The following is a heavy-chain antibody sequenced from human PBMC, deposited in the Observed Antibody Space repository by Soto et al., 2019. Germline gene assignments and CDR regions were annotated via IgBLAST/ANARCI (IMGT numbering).Heavy chain of an antibody. V-gene: IGHV1-3*01. CDR2: INGGKGNT. D-gene: IGHD1-1*01. CDR1: GYSFSTYA. CDR3: ARGKGMEENYYYHGMDV. Sequence: ASVKVSCKASGYSFSTYAMHWVRQAPGQGLEWMGWINGGKGNTKYSQKFKDRATISRDTSASTGYMELSSLRSDDTAVYYCARGKGMEENYYYHGMDVWGPGTTVTVSS. J-gene: IGHJ6*02.